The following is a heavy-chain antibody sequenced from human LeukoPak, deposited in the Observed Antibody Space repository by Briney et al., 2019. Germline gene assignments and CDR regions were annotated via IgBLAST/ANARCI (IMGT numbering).Heavy chain of an antibody. D-gene: IGHD5-12*01. J-gene: IGHJ4*02. V-gene: IGHV3-7*03. Sequence: GGSLRLPCAASGFTFSRYWMSWVRQAPGKGREWVANIKQDGSEKYYVDSVKGRFTISRDNAKNSLYLQMNSLRAEDTAVYYCARVGVVATSLDYWGQGTLVTVSS. CDR3: ARVGVVATSLDY. CDR1: GFTFSRYW. CDR2: IKQDGSEK.